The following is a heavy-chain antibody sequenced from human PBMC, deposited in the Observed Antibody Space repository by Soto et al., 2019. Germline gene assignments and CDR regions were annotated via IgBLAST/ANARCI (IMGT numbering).Heavy chain of an antibody. CDR1: GFTFSGSA. CDR3: KVDYYDSSGYYGAGSGYYGMDV. J-gene: IGHJ6*02. Sequence: PGGSLRLSCAASGFTFSGSAMHWVRQASGKGLEWVGRIRSKANSYATAYAASVKGRFTISRDDSKNTAYLQMNSLKTEDTAVYYCKVDYYDSSGYYGAGSGYYGMDVWGQGTTVTVSS. CDR2: IRSKANSYAT. V-gene: IGHV3-73*01. D-gene: IGHD3-22*01.